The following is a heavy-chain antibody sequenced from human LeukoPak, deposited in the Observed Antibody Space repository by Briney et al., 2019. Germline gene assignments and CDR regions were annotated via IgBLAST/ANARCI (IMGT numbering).Heavy chain of an antibody. CDR2: IYYSGST. CDR1: GVSISSYY. V-gene: IGHV4-59*01. Sequence: SETLSLTCTVSGVSISSYYWTWIRQPPGEGLEWIGYIYYSGSTNYNPSLKSRVTISVETSKNQFSLKLSSVTAADTAVYYCARGYTSSWLLYYYYYMDVWGKGTTVTVSS. D-gene: IGHD3-9*01. CDR3: ARGYTSSWLLYYYYYMDV. J-gene: IGHJ6*03.